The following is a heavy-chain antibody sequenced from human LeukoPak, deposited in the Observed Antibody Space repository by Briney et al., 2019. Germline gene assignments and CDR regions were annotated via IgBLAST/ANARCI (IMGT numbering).Heavy chain of an antibody. V-gene: IGHV3-15*01. D-gene: IGHD6-13*01. J-gene: IGHJ6*03. Sequence: GGSLRLSCAASGFTFSNVWMSWVRQAPGKGLEWVGRIKSKTDGGTTDYAAPVKGRFTISRDDSKNTLYLQMNSLKTEDTAVYYCTTWYSSSWFYYYYYYMDVWGKGTTVTVSS. CDR2: IKSKTDGGTT. CDR1: GFTFSNVW. CDR3: TTWYSSSWFYYYYYYMDV.